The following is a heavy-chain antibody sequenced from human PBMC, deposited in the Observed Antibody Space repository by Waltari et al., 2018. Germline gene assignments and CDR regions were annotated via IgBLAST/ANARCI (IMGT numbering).Heavy chain of an antibody. CDR2: IIPGLGIA. D-gene: IGHD3-22*01. Sequence: QVQLVQSGAEVKKPGSSVKVSCKASGATFSSYTISWVRRAPGQVLEWMGRIIPGLGIANYAQKVKGRVTITADKSTSTAYMELSSLRSEDTAVYYCARGSPLYYYDSSGPGGAFDIWGQGTMVTVSS. J-gene: IGHJ3*02. CDR1: GATFSSYT. CDR3: ARGSPLYYYDSSGPGGAFDI. V-gene: IGHV1-69*02.